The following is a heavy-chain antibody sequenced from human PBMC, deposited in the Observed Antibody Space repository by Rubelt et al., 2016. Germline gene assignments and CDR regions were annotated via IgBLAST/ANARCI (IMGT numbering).Heavy chain of an antibody. J-gene: IGHJ3*02. D-gene: IGHD3-10*01. CDR3: ARHGAGSSPVKI. CDR2: VCYSGST. CDR1: GDSISISTYF. V-gene: IGHV4-39*07. Sequence: QLQLQESGPGLVKPSETLSLTCTVSGDSISISTYFWGWIRQPPGKGLEWIANVCYSGSTNYNPSLKSRVTISVDTSKNEFSLRRTSVPAADTAVYYCARHGAGSSPVKIWGQGTMVTVSS.